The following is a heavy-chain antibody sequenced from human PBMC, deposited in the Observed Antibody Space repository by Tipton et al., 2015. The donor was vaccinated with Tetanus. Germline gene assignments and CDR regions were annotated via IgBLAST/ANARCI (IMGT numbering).Heavy chain of an antibody. J-gene: IGHJ4*02. CDR3: ARDSYVTGTTSHFDF. Sequence: QLVQSGAEVKEPGASAKVSCRAFGYTFTNYGIHWVRQAPGQGLEWLGWINPDSGGTKYTQNFQGRVTMTRDTPTTTVYLELTSLKSDDTAVYYCARDSYVTGTTSHFDFWGQGSLVNVSS. CDR2: INPDSGGT. V-gene: IGHV1-2*02. D-gene: IGHD1-7*01. CDR1: GYTFTNYG.